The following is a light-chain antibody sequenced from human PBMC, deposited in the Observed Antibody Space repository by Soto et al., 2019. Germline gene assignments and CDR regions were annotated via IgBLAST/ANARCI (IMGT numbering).Light chain of an antibody. V-gene: IGKV1-5*03. CDR1: QSISSW. CDR2: KAS. Sequence: DIQMTQSPSTLSASVGDRVTITFRASQSISSWLSWYQQKPGKAPKLLIYKASSLESGVPSRFSGSRSGTDFTLAINSLQPEDFAVYYCQQTYNSPLTFGQGTKVDIK. CDR3: QQTYNSPLT. J-gene: IGKJ1*01.